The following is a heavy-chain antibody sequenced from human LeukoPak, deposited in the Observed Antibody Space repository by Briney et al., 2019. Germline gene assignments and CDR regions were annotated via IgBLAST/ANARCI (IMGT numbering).Heavy chain of an antibody. Sequence: GGSLRLSCAGSGFIFSIYAMAWVRQAPGKGLEWVSAISSGGSNTNYADSVKGRFTMSRDNSKNTLYLQMNSLTAEDTAVYYCGRRSCSGGSCNCDYWGQGTLVTVSS. CDR1: GFIFSIYA. J-gene: IGHJ4*02. CDR3: GRRSCSGGSCNCDY. D-gene: IGHD2-15*01. CDR2: ISSGGSNT. V-gene: IGHV3-23*01.